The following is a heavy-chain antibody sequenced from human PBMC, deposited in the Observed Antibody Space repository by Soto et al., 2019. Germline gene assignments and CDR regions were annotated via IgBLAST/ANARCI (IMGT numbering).Heavy chain of an antibody. D-gene: IGHD5-18*01. J-gene: IGHJ6*02. CDR2: ISAYNGNT. Sequence: QVQLVQSGAEVKKPGASVKVSCKASGYTFTSYGIIWVRQAPGQGLEWMGWISAYNGNTNYAQKLQGRVTMTTDTSTSTAYMELRSLRSDHTAVYYWARDGVDTATGYYYGMDVWGQGTTVTVSS. CDR1: GYTFTSYG. V-gene: IGHV1-18*01. CDR3: ARDGVDTATGYYYGMDV.